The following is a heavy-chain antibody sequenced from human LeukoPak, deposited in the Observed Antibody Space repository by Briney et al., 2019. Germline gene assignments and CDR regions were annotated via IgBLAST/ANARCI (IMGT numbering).Heavy chain of an antibody. CDR2: ISADGTT. V-gene: IGHV3-43*02. CDR1: GFNFDKYA. Sequence: PGGSLRLSCTASGFNFDKYAVHWVRQRPGKGLEWVAVISADGTTDHADSVKGRFTVSRDNSKESLFLQMSSLRDEDTALYYCATWAFYHGLDVWGQGTTVTVSS. D-gene: IGHD1-26*01. J-gene: IGHJ6*02. CDR3: ATWAFYHGLDV.